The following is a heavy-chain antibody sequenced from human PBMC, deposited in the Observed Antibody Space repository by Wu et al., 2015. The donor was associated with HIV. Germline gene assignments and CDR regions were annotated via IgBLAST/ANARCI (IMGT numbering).Heavy chain of an antibody. CDR3: ARDATPITTEFDY. D-gene: IGHD4-11*01. J-gene: IGHJ4*02. Sequence: QVQLVQSGAEVKKPGASVKVSCGTSGYTFTNYYIHWVRQAPGHGLEWMAWINPSGGSTIYSENFEGRITVTRDTSTKTVYMELDSLTSGDTAVYYCARDATPITTEFDYWGQGTLITVSS. CDR1: GYTFTNYY. CDR2: INPSGGST. V-gene: IGHV1-2*02.